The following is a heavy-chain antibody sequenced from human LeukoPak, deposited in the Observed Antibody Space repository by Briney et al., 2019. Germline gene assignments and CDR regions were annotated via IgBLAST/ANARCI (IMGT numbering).Heavy chain of an antibody. V-gene: IGHV1-2*02. D-gene: IGHD2-2*01. CDR1: GYTFTGYY. Sequence: ASVKVSCKASGYTFTGYYMHWVRQAPGQGLEWMGWINPNSGGTNYAQKFQGRVTMARDTSISTAYMELSRLRSDDTAVYYCAREGYCISTTCSSFDYWGQGTLVTVSS. CDR3: AREGYCISTTCSSFDY. J-gene: IGHJ4*02. CDR2: INPNSGGT.